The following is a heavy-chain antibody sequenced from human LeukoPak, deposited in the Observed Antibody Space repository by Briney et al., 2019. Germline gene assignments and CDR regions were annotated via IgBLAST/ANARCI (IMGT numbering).Heavy chain of an antibody. J-gene: IGHJ4*02. CDR2: INHSGST. Sequence: SETLSLTCAVYGGSFSGYYWSWFRQPPGKGPEWIGEINHSGSTNYNPSLKSRVTISVDTSKNQFSLKLSSVTAADTAVYYCARDRDYYDSSGSSLFDYWGQGTLVTVSS. CDR1: GGSFSGYY. CDR3: ARDRDYYDSSGSSLFDY. V-gene: IGHV4-34*01. D-gene: IGHD3-22*01.